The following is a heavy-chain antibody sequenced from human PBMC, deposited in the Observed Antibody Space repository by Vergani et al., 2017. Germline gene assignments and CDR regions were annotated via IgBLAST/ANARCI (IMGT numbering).Heavy chain of an antibody. CDR1: GFTFSSYA. J-gene: IGHJ5*02. CDR3: ARAPYSSSSARFDP. D-gene: IGHD6-13*01. CDR2: ISYDGSNK. Sequence: QVQLVESGGGVVQPGRSLRLSCAASGFTFSSYAMHWVRQAPGKGLEWVAVISYDGSNKYYADSVKGRFTISRDNSKNMLYLQMNSLRAEDTAVYYCARAPYSSSSARFDPWGQGTLVTVSS. V-gene: IGHV3-30-3*01.